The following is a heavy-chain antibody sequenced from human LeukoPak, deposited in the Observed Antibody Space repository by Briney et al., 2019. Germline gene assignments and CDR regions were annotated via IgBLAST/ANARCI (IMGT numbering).Heavy chain of an antibody. J-gene: IGHJ4*02. D-gene: IGHD3-3*01. V-gene: IGHV3-49*04. Sequence: PGRSLRLSCTASGFTFGDYAMSWVRQAPGKGLEGVGFIRSKAYGGTTEYAASVKGRFTISRDDSKSIAYLQMNSLKTEDTAVYYCTRYDYDFWSGYYSPFDYWGQGTLVTVSS. CDR2: IRSKAYGGTT. CDR3: TRYDYDFWSGYYSPFDY. CDR1: GFTFGDYA.